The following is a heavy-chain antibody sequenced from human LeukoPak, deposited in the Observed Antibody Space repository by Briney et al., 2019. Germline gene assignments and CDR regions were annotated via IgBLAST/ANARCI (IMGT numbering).Heavy chain of an antibody. Sequence: SETLSLTCTVSGGSISSYYWSWIRQPPGKGLEWIGHIYYSGSTNYNPSLKSRVTISVDTSKNQFSLKLSSVTAADTAVYYCARVGRGLDYGDYDYWGQGTLVTVSS. V-gene: IGHV4-59*01. D-gene: IGHD4-17*01. CDR3: ARVGRGLDYGDYDY. CDR1: GGSISSYY. J-gene: IGHJ4*02. CDR2: IYYSGST.